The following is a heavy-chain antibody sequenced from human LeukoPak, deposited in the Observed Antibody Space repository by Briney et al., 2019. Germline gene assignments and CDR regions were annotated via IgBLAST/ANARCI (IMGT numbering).Heavy chain of an antibody. V-gene: IGHV4-59*08. D-gene: IGHD5-24*01. J-gene: IGHJ4*02. CDR1: GGSISSYY. Sequence: SETLSLTCTVSGGSISSYYWSWIRQPPGKGLEWIGYIYYSGSTNYNPSLKSRVTISVDTSKNQFSLKLSSVTAADTAVYYCARHGLLATTPFDYWGQGTLVTVSS. CDR3: ARHGLLATTPFDY. CDR2: IYYSGST.